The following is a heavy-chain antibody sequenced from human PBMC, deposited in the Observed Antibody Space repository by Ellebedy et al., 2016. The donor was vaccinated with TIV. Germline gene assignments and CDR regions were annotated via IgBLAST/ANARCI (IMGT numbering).Heavy chain of an antibody. Sequence: MPSETLSLTCTVSGGSISSYYWSWIRQPPGKGLEWIGYIYYSGSTNYNPSLKSRVTISVDTSKNQFSLKLSSVTAADTAVYYCARRPRSYSYGYDYWGQGTLVTVSS. D-gene: IGHD5-18*01. V-gene: IGHV4-59*08. CDR3: ARRPRSYSYGYDY. J-gene: IGHJ4*02. CDR2: IYYSGST. CDR1: GGSISSYY.